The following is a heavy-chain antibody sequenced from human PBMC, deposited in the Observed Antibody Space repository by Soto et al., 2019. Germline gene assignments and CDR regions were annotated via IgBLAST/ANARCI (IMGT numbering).Heavy chain of an antibody. CDR3: ARAGENYGVGTVSPPFRYYFNS. J-gene: IGHJ4*02. V-gene: IGHV1-46*01. D-gene: IGHD3-10*01. CDR2: INPSGGRT. CDR1: GYTFTTHY. Sequence: ASVKVSCKASGYTFTTHYMHWVRQAPGQGLEWMGIINPSGGRTTYALKFQGRVSLTSDTSTNTVYMELSSLRSEDTAVYYCARAGENYGVGTVSPPFRYYFNSWGQGTLVTVAS.